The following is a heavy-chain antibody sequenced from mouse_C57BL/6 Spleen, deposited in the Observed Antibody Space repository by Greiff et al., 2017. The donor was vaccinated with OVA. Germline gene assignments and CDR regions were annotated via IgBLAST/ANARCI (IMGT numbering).Heavy chain of an antibody. Sequence: VQVVESGPGLVAPSQSLSITCTVSGFSLTSYAISWVRQPPGKGLEWLGVIWTGGGTNYNSALKSRLSISKDNSKSQVFLKMNSLQTDDTARYYCASTAQASSIAMDYWGQGTSVTVSS. CDR3: ASTAQASSIAMDY. CDR1: GFSLTSYA. J-gene: IGHJ4*01. CDR2: IWTGGGT. V-gene: IGHV2-9-1*01. D-gene: IGHD3-2*02.